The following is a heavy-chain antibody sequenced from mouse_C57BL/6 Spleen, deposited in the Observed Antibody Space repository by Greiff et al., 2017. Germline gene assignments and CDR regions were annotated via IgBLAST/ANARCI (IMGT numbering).Heavy chain of an antibody. CDR1: GFNIKNTY. V-gene: IGHV14-3*01. CDR3: ATYYYGSRGDAMDY. CDR2: IDPANGNT. D-gene: IGHD1-1*01. Sequence: EVKLQESVAELVRPGASVKLSCTASGFNIKNTYMHWVKQRPEQGLEWIGRIDPANGNTKYAPKFQGKATITADTSSNTAYLQLSSLTSEDTAIYYCATYYYGSRGDAMDYWGQGTSVTVSS. J-gene: IGHJ4*01.